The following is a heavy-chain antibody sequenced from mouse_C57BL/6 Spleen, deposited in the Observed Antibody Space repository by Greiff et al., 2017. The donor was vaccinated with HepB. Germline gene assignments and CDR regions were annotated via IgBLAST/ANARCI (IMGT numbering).Heavy chain of an antibody. CDR3: ARRTVVATDY. D-gene: IGHD1-1*01. CDR1: GYTFTSYW. J-gene: IGHJ2*01. Sequence: VKLQQPGAELVKPGASVKLSCKASGYTFTSYWMHWVKQRPGQGLEWIGMIHPNSGSTNYNEKFKSKATLTVDKSSSTAYMQLSSLTSEDSAVYYCARRTVVATDYWGQGTTLTVSS. V-gene: IGHV1-64*01. CDR2: IHPNSGST.